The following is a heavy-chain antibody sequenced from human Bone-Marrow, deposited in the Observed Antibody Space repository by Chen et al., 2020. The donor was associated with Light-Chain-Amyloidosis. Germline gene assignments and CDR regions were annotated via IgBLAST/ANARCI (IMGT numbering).Heavy chain of an antibody. V-gene: IGHV3-23*04. Sequence: EVQLVESGGGLLQRGGSLRLSCAASGFAFSSYAMSWVRQAPGKGLEWVLTISGSGGSRYYGDSVKGRLTISRDNSKNALFGQMNSLRAEDTAVYYCAKDISYDDILPGYPADAFDIWGQGTMVTVSS. CDR3: AKDISYDDILPGYPADAFDI. J-gene: IGHJ3*02. CDR2: ISGSGGSR. D-gene: IGHD3-9*01. CDR1: GFAFSSYA.